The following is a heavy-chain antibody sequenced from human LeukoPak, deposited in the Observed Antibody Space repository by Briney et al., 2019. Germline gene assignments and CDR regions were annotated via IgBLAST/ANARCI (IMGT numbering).Heavy chain of an antibody. Sequence: PGGSLRLSCAASGFTVSSNYMSWVRQAPGKGLEWVSVIYSGGSTYYADSVKGRFTISRDNSKNTLYLQMNSLRAEDTAVYYCAKESDILTGYYTGGDDYWGQGTLVTVSS. V-gene: IGHV3-53*01. CDR2: IYSGGST. D-gene: IGHD3-9*01. J-gene: IGHJ4*02. CDR3: AKESDILTGYYTGGDDY. CDR1: GFTVSSNY.